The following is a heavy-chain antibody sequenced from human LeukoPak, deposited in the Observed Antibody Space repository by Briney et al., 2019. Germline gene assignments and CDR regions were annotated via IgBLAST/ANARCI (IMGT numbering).Heavy chain of an antibody. CDR2: IYHGGST. J-gene: IGHJ2*01. CDR1: GYSISSGYY. D-gene: IGHD4-17*01. V-gene: IGHV4-38-2*02. CDR3: ARAGYGDYANYWYFDL. Sequence: SETLSLTCTVSGYSISSGYYWGWIRQPPGKGLEWIGSIYHGGSTYYNPSLKSRVTISVDTSKNQFSPKLSSVTAADTAVYYCARAGYGDYANYWYFDLWGRGTLVTVSS.